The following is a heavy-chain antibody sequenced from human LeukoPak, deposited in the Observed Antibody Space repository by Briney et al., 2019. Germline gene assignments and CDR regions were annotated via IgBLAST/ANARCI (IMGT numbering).Heavy chain of an antibody. Sequence: GGSLRLSCAASGFTFSSYTMNWVRQAPGKGLEWVCFIRSKAYGGTTEHAASVKGRFTISRDDSKSIAYLQMNSLKTEDTAVYYCTRPRAFFGVFPHFDYWGQGTLVTVSS. D-gene: IGHD3-3*01. CDR1: GFTFSSYT. CDR2: IRSKAYGGTT. V-gene: IGHV3-49*04. CDR3: TRPRAFFGVFPHFDY. J-gene: IGHJ4*02.